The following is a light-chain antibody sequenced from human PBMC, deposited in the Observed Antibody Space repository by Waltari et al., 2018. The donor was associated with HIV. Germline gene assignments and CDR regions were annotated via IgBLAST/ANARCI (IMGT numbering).Light chain of an antibody. CDR2: KAV. CDR1: QSISSW. Sequence: DIQMTQSPSTLSAPVGDRVTITCRASQSISSWLAWYQQKPGKAPKLLIYKAVCLESGVPSRFSGSGAGTEFTLTISSLQPDDFATYCCQQYNSYSFGQGTKLEIK. V-gene: IGKV1-5*03. CDR3: QQYNSYS. J-gene: IGKJ2*01.